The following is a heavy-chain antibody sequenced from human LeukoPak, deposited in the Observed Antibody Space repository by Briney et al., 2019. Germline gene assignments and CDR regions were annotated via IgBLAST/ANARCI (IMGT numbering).Heavy chain of an antibody. J-gene: IGHJ4*02. CDR2: INPNSGGT. CDR1: GYTLSGYY. CDR3: ARDSIAAPHCYDY. Sequence: ASVKVSCKASGYTLSGYYVQWVRQAPGQGLEWMGWINPNSGGTNYAQKFQGRVTMTRDTSISAAYMELSRLRSDDTAVYYCARDSIAAPHCYDYWGQGTLVTVSS. V-gene: IGHV1-2*02. D-gene: IGHD6-13*01.